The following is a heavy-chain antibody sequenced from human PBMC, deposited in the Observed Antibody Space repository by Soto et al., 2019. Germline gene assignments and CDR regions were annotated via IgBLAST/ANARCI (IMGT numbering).Heavy chain of an antibody. D-gene: IGHD2-15*01. CDR1: GGSISSGGYY. Sequence: SETLSLTCTVSGGSISSGGYYWSWIRQHPGKRLEWIGQIYHTGTTYYNPSLKNRVTISLDKSNNQFSLRLTSMTAADTAVYYCATLPPRIVVVMTDLPTWGQGTLVTVSS. CDR2: IYHTGTT. CDR3: ATLPPRIVVVMTDLPT. V-gene: IGHV4-39*07. J-gene: IGHJ5*02.